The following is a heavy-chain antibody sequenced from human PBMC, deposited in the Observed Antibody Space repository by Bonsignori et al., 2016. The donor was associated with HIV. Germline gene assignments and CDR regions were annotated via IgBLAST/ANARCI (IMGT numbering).Heavy chain of an antibody. Sequence: WIRQPPGKGLEWIGRMLSSGSPNYNPSLKSRVTFSLDRSKNQFSLKLTSVTAADTAVYYCARGKLQVAGLAYYSFYMDVWGKGTAVTVSS. CDR2: MLSSGSP. D-gene: IGHD6-19*01. J-gene: IGHJ6*03. CDR3: ARGKLQVAGLAYYSFYMDV. V-gene: IGHV4-61*02.